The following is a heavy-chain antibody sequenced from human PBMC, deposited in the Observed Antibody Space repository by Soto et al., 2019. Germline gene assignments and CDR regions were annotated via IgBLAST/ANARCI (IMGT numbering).Heavy chain of an antibody. Sequence: GGSLRLSCAASGFTFSSYSMNWVRQAPGKGLERVSSISSSSSYIYYADSVKGRFTISRDNAKNSLYLQMNSLRAEDTAVYYCARTDMGELRFLEWLLYRLTFDYWGQGTLVTVSS. V-gene: IGHV3-21*01. CDR3: ARTDMGELRFLEWLLYRLTFDY. J-gene: IGHJ4*02. CDR1: GFTFSSYS. CDR2: ISSSSSYI. D-gene: IGHD3-3*01.